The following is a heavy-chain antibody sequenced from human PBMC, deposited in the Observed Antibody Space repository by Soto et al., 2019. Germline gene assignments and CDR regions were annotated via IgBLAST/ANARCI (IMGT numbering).Heavy chain of an antibody. CDR2: ISYDGSNK. Sequence: QVQLVESGGGVVQPGRSLRLSCAASGFTFSSYGMHWVRQAPGKGLEWVAVISYDGSNKYYADSVKGRFTISRDNSKNTRDLQMNSLGAEETAVYYCAKEGHYYGSGSYYKGWYFDLWGRGTLVTVSS. J-gene: IGHJ2*01. CDR1: GFTFSSYG. V-gene: IGHV3-30*18. D-gene: IGHD3-10*01. CDR3: AKEGHYYGSGSYYKGWYFDL.